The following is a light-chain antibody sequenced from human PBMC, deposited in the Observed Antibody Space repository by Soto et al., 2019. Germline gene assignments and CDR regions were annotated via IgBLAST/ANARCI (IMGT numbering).Light chain of an antibody. V-gene: IGKV1-27*01. CDR2: AAS. CDR1: QGISNF. Sequence: DIQMTQSPSSLSASVGDRVTITCRASQGISNFLAWYQQKPGKVPKLLISAASTLQSGVPSRFSGSGSGTDFTHTITSLQPEDVATYYCQKYSSVITFGQGTRLEI. J-gene: IGKJ5*01. CDR3: QKYSSVIT.